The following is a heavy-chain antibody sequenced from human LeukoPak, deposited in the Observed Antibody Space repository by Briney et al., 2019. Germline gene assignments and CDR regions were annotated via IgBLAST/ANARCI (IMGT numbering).Heavy chain of an antibody. J-gene: IGHJ4*02. Sequence: SETLSLTCAVSGDSINNNNYFWAWIRQPPGKGLEWIGSIFNSGNTYYTPSLQSRLTISVYTSKSHFSLKLSSVTATDTPVYYCARLVAKYGALYYFDLWGRGSLVTVSS. CDR3: ARLVAKYGALYYFDL. V-gene: IGHV4-39*02. CDR1: GDSINNNNYF. CDR2: IFNSGNT. D-gene: IGHD3-16*01.